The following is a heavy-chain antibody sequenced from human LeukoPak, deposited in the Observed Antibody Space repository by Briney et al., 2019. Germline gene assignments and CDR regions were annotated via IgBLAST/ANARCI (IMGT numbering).Heavy chain of an antibody. Sequence: GGSLRLSCAASGFTFSSYSMNWVRQAPGKGLEWVSYISSSGGTTYYADSVKGRFTISRDNAKNSLYLQMNSLRAEDTAVYYCARDPGDYYYHYMDVWGKGTTVTISS. CDR2: ISSSGGTT. CDR1: GFTFSSYS. D-gene: IGHD7-27*01. CDR3: ARDPGDYYYHYMDV. J-gene: IGHJ6*03. V-gene: IGHV3-48*01.